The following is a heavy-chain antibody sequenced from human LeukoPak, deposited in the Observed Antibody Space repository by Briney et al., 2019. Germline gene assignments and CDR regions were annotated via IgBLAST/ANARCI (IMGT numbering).Heavy chain of an antibody. J-gene: IGHJ4*02. Sequence: GGSLRLSCAASGFTFSSFAMSWVRQAPGKGLEWVAGIGPTGSGTYYADFVKGRFTISRDNSKSTLYLQMNSLRAEDTAIYYCAKRCCSGGDCHSSFDNWGQGTLVTVSS. V-gene: IGHV3-23*01. CDR3: AKRCCSGGDCHSSFDN. CDR1: GFTFSSFA. D-gene: IGHD2-15*01. CDR2: IGPTGSGT.